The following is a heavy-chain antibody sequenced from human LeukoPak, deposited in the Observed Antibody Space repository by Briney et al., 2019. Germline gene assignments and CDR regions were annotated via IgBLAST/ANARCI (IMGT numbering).Heavy chain of an antibody. Sequence: GASVKVSCKPSGYTFTSYYLHWVRQAPGQGLEWMGWINPNIGGTNYEQKFQGRVTMTRDTSISTAYMELSRLRSDDTAEYYCARALYYDSSGYYSSSYYYFQHWGQGTLVTVSS. CDR1: GYTFTSYY. CDR3: ARALYYDSSGYYSSSYYYFQH. CDR2: INPNIGGT. D-gene: IGHD3-22*01. J-gene: IGHJ1*01. V-gene: IGHV1-2*02.